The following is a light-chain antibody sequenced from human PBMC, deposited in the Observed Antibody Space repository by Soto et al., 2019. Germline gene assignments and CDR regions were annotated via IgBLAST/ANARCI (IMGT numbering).Light chain of an antibody. V-gene: IGLV2-23*01. Sequence: QSVLTQPASVSGSPGQSITISCTGTSSDVGTYDLASWYQHHPGAAPKLMIYEATRRPSGISNRFSGSKSGNTASLTISGLQAEDEADYYCCSFAGSNSWVFGGGTKLTVL. J-gene: IGLJ3*02. CDR3: CSFAGSNSWV. CDR1: SSDVGTYDL. CDR2: EAT.